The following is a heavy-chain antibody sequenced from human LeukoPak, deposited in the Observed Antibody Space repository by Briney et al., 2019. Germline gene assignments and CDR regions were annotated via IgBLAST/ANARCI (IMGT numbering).Heavy chain of an antibody. J-gene: IGHJ6*02. V-gene: IGHV1-2*02. CDR1: GYTFTGYY. CDR3: AAYSSPLLGYGMDV. CDR2: INPNSGGT. Sequence: ASVKVSCKASGYTFTGYYMHWVRQAPGQGLEWMGWINPNSGGTNYAQKFQGRVTMTRDTSISTAYMELSRLRSDDTAVYYCAAYSSPLLGYGMDVWGQGTTVTVSS. D-gene: IGHD6-13*01.